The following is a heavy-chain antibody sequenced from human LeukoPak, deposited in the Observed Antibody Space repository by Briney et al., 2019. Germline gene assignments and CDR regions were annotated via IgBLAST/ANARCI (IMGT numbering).Heavy chain of an antibody. Sequence: GASVKVSCKASGYTFTSYGISWVRQAPGQGLEWMGWISAYNGNTNYAQKLQGRVTMTTDTSTSTAYMELRSLRSDDTAVYYCARDVGYCSGGSCYSYYYYYGMDVWGQGTTVTVSS. CDR1: GYTFTSYG. J-gene: IGHJ6*02. CDR2: ISAYNGNT. D-gene: IGHD2-15*01. CDR3: ARDVGYCSGGSCYSYYYYYGMDV. V-gene: IGHV1-18*01.